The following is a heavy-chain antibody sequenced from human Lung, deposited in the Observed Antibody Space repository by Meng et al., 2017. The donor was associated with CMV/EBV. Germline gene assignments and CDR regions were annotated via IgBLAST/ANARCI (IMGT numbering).Heavy chain of an antibody. CDR3: LRRSGGSV. D-gene: IGHD3-10*01. J-gene: IGHJ1*01. Sequence: QGQLRESGPALVKPSEMLSLTCAVSGDSITNHNWWAWVRQPPGKGLEWIGEIPHRGSSAYNPSLKSRVSMSIDKSKNQFSLKLTSVTAADTAVYHCLRRSGGSVWGQGTLVTVSS. CDR1: GDSITNHNW. CDR2: IPHRGSS. V-gene: IGHV4-4*02.